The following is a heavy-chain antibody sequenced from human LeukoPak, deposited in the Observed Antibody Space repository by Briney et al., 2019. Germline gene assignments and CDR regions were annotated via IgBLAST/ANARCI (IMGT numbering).Heavy chain of an antibody. D-gene: IGHD3-9*01. CDR3: AKWGPYDILTGRIN. CDR2: ISSSGSGGNT. CDR1: GVTLSSYA. V-gene: IGHV3-23*01. J-gene: IGHJ4*02. Sequence: GGSLRLSCAASGVTLSSYAMSWARQAPGKGLEWVSGISSSGSGGNTYYADSVKGRFTISRDNAKNSLYLQMNSLRAEDTAVYYCAKWGPYDILTGRINWGQGTLVTVSS.